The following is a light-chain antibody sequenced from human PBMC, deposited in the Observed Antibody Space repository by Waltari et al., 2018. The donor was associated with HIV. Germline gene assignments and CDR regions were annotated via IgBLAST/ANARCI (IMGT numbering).Light chain of an antibody. CDR2: EVT. CDR1: SRAVGASHY. V-gene: IGLV2-11*01. J-gene: IGLJ2*01. CDR3: SSYDNNNNYVI. Sequence: QSALTQPRPVSGSPGQSVTISCTGTSRAVGASHYVSWYQQHPGKAPKHMIYEVTKRPSGIPGRFSASRAGNTASLTVSGLQAEDEADYYCSSYDNNNNYVIFGGGTKLTVL.